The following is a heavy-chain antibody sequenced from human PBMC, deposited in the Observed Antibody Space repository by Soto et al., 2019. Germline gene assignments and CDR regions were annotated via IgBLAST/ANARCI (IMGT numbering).Heavy chain of an antibody. Sequence: EVQLLESGGGSVQPGGSLRLSCAASGFTFNNYAMHWVRRPPGKGLEWVSSISHSGGTTYYADSVKGRFSISRNSLAGTIYLQMNSLRAEDTALYYCAKGRGKNGNLAYWGHGTLVNVSP. CDR2: ISHSGGTT. D-gene: IGHD3-10*01. J-gene: IGHJ4*01. CDR1: GFTFNNYA. CDR3: AKGRGKNGNLAY. V-gene: IGHV3-23*01.